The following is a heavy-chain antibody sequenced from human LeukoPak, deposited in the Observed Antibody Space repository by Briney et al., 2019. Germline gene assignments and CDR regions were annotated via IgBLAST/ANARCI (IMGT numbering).Heavy chain of an antibody. CDR1: GFTFSSYW. CDR2: IKQDASQE. V-gene: IGHV3-7*01. CDR3: ARPGAYYGMDV. J-gene: IGHJ6*02. D-gene: IGHD3-10*01. Sequence: SGGSLRLSCAASGFTFSSYWMSWVRQAPGKGPEWVAHIKQDASQEYHVDSVKGRFTISRDNAKNSLYLQMNSLRDEDTAVYYCARPGAYYGMDVWGQGTTVTVSS.